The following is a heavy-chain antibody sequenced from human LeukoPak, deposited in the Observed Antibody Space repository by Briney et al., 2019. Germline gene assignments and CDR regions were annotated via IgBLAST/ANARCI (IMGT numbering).Heavy chain of an antibody. CDR3: ARGGGALEYSSSGVDY. CDR2: INHSGST. J-gene: IGHJ4*02. CDR1: GGSFSGYY. V-gene: IGHV4-34*01. D-gene: IGHD6-6*01. Sequence: PSETLSLTCAVYGGSFSGYYWSWIRQPPGKGLEWIGEINHSGSTNYNLSLKSRVTISVDTSKNQFSLKLSSVTAADTAVYYCARGGGALEYSSSGVDYWGQGTLVTVSS.